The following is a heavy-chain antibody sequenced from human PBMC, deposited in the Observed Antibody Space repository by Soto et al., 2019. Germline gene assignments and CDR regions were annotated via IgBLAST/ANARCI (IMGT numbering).Heavy chain of an antibody. CDR2: IYYSGST. J-gene: IGHJ6*03. CDR1: GGSISSSSFY. CDR3: ARHHGYDFWSGYHYYYYYYMDV. Sequence: SETLSLTCTVSGGSISSSSFYWGWIRQPPGKGLEWIGSIYYSGSTYYNPSLKSRVTISVDTSKNQFSLKLSSVTAADTAVYYCARHHGYDFWSGYHYYYYYYMDVWGKGTTVTVSS. V-gene: IGHV4-39*01. D-gene: IGHD3-3*01.